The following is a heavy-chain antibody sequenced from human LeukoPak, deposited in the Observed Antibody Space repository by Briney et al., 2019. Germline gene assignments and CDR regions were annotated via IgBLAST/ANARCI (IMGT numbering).Heavy chain of an antibody. CDR1: GFTVSGSA. V-gene: IGHV3-73*01. D-gene: IGHD2-21*01. CDR3: SRVLSDSSMDEFDP. CDR2: IRSKANNYAT. J-gene: IGHJ5*02. Sequence: GGSLRLSCAASGFTVSGSAMHWVRQASGKGLEWVGRIRSKANNYATAYAASVKGRFTLSRDDSKNTAYLQMNSLKTEDTAVYYCSRVLSDSSMDEFDPWGQGTLVTVSS.